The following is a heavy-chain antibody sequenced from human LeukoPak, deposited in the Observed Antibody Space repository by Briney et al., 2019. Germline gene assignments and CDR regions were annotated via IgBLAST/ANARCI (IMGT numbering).Heavy chain of an antibody. V-gene: IGHV3-23*01. Sequence: GGSLRLSCAASGFTFSSYAMSWVRQAPGKGLEWVSGISISGGTTYYVNSVKGRFTTSRDNSKNTLYLQMNGLRVEDTAVYYCAKGQPTVTSFFFDSWGQGTLVTVSS. CDR2: ISISGGTT. CDR3: AKGQPTVTSFFFDS. D-gene: IGHD4-17*01. CDR1: GFTFSSYA. J-gene: IGHJ4*02.